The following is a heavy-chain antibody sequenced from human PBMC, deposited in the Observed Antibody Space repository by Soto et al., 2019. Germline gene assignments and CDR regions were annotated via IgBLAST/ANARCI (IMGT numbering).Heavy chain of an antibody. CDR1: GFTVSSNY. D-gene: IGHD6-19*01. CDR3: ERSRRSSSGWYDY. CDR2: IYSGGST. Sequence: EVQLVESGGGLIQPGGSLRLYCAASGFTVSSNYMSWVRQAPGKGLEWVSVIYSGGSTYYADSVKGRFTISRDNSKNTLYLQINSLRAEDTSVYYFERSRRSSSGWYDYCGQRTLVTLAA. V-gene: IGHV3-53*01. J-gene: IGHJ4*02.